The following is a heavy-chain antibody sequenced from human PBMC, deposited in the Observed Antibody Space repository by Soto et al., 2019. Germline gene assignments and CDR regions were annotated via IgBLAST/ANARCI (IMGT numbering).Heavy chain of an antibody. V-gene: IGHV3-30-3*01. CDR2: ISYDGSNK. CDR3: ASVLWFGELFMGPFTY. D-gene: IGHD3-10*01. J-gene: IGHJ4*02. Sequence: QVQLVESGGGVVQPGRSLRLSCAASGFTFSSYAMHWVRQAPGKGLEWVAVISYDGSNKYYADSVKGRFTISRDNSKNTLYLQMNSLRAEDTAVYYCASVLWFGELFMGPFTYWGQGTLVTVSS. CDR1: GFTFSSYA.